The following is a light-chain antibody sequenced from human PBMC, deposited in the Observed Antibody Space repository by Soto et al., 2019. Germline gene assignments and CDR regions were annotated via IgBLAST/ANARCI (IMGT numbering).Light chain of an antibody. Sequence: EIVLTQSPGTLSLSPGERATLSCRASQSVSSSYLAWYQQKPGQAPRLLIYGASSRATGIPDRFSGSGSGTDFTRTISRLEPEDFAGYYCQQYGSSQYTFGQGTKLEIK. CDR1: QSVSSSY. V-gene: IGKV3-20*01. CDR3: QQYGSSQYT. CDR2: GAS. J-gene: IGKJ2*01.